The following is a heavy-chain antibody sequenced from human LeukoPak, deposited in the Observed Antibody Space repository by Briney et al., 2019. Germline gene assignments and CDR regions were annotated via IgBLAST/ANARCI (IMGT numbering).Heavy chain of an antibody. D-gene: IGHD3-10*01. CDR2: IYYRVTS. Sequence: SETLSLTCTVSGDSISTYYWSWIRQPPGKGLEWIGYIYYRVTSDYNPSLKSRVTMSVDMSTRQISLKLSSVTAADTAVYYCARGRAPLKNWGQGTLVTVSS. CDR3: ARGRAPLKN. J-gene: IGHJ4*02. CDR1: GDSISTYY. V-gene: IGHV4-59*01.